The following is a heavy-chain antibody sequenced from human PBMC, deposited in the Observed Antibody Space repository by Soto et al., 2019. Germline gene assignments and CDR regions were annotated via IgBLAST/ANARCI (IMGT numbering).Heavy chain of an antibody. CDR3: GKGRTRFFRFEY. D-gene: IGHD3-10*01. V-gene: IGHV3-23*01. Sequence: EVQLLESGVGLVQPGGSLRLSCAASGFTFSSYAMSWVRQAPGKGLEWVSAISGSGGSTYYADSVKGRFTISRDNSKNTLYLPMNSRRAEDTDVYYCGKGRTRFFRFEYWGQGSLV. CDR2: ISGSGGST. CDR1: GFTFSSYA. J-gene: IGHJ4*02.